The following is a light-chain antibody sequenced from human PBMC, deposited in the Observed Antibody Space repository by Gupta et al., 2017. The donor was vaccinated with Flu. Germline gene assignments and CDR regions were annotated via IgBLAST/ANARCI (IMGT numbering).Light chain of an antibody. CDR3: GTGDTRLRRVA. Sequence: QSVLTQPPSVSAAPGQKVAISCSGSSSNIGNNFVSWYQQLPETAPKLLIYQNDKRPSGIPDRFSGSKSGTSATLDITGLQTGDEADYYCGTGDTRLRRVAFGGGTKVTVL. CDR1: SSNIGNNF. J-gene: IGLJ2*01. V-gene: IGLV1-51*02. CDR2: QND.